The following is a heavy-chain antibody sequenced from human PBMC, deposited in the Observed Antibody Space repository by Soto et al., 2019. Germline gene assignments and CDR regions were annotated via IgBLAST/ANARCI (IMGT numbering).Heavy chain of an antibody. Sequence: QVHLQESGPGVVKASETLSLTCSLSGGSTSGKYWSWIRQSAGKGLEWIGRIYSSGRTHYNPSLGSPVSMSGAQNSLSPRLTPWNAGGPAIYYCARDFDVNTALDYWYFDLWGRGTQVSVSS. V-gene: IGHV4-4*07. CDR2: IYSSGRT. CDR3: ARDFDVNTALDYWYFDL. D-gene: IGHD3-9*01. J-gene: IGHJ2*01. CDR1: GGSTSGKY.